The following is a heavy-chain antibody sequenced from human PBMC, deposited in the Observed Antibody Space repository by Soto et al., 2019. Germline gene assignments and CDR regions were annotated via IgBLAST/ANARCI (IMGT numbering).Heavy chain of an antibody. CDR2: IYYSGST. CDR3: ARRWGGTFDY. J-gene: IGHJ4*02. D-gene: IGHD2-21*01. Sequence: SETLSLTCTVSGGSISTYYWSWIRQPPGKGLEWIGYIYYSGSTNYNPSLKSRVTISVDTSKNQFSLKLSSVTAADTAVYYCARRWGGTFDYWGQGTLVTVS. CDR1: GGSISTYY. V-gene: IGHV4-59*01.